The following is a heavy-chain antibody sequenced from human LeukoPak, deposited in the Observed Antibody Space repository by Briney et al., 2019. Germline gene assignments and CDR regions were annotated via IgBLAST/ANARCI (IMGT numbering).Heavy chain of an antibody. J-gene: IGHJ2*01. Sequence: GGSLRLSCAASGFTFDDYGMSWVRQAPGKGLEWVSGINWNGGSTGYADSVKGRFTISRDNAKNSLYLQVNSLRAEDTAVYYCARDWVVTTRYFDLWGRGTLVTVSS. CDR1: GFTFDDYG. CDR3: ARDWVVTTRYFDL. D-gene: IGHD2-21*02. CDR2: INWNGGST. V-gene: IGHV3-20*04.